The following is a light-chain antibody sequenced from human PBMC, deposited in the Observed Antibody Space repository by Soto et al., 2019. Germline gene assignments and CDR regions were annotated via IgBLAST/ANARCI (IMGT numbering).Light chain of an antibody. CDR1: QSVLYSSSNKNF. CDR3: QQYYNTLWT. Sequence: IVMTQSPDSLAVSLVESATINCKSSQSVLYSSSNKNFLAWYQQKPGQPPKLLIYWASTRESGVPDRFRGGGSGTDFTLTIDSLQAEDVAVYYCQQYYNTLWTFGQGTKV. V-gene: IGKV4-1*01. CDR2: WAS. J-gene: IGKJ1*01.